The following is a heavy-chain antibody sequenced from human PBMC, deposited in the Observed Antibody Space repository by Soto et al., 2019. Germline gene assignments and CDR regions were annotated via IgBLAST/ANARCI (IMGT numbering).Heavy chain of an antibody. CDR3: ARDGYDGSGSPYPAF. J-gene: IGHJ4*02. CDR2: IYYLGST. V-gene: IGHV4-59*01. CDR1: GXSMSEYF. Sequence: LSLTFTVSGXSMSEYFWSWIRQSPGKGLEWIGYIYYLGSTDYNPSLKSRVTISVDTSKRQFSLRLTSVTAADTAVYYCARDGYDGSGSPYPAFWGPGTQVTVSS. D-gene: IGHD3-10*01.